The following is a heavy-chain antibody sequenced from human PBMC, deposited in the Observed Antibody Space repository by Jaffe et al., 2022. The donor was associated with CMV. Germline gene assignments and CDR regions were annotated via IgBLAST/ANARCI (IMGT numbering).Heavy chain of an antibody. D-gene: IGHD3-22*01. Sequence: EVQLLESGGGLVQPGGSLRLSCAASGFTFSSYAMSWVRQAPGKGLEWVSAISGSGGSTYYADSVKGRFTISRDNSKNTLYLQMNSLRAEDTAVYYCAKAGSAGYYYDSSGYYDLFDYWGQGTLVTVSS. CDR1: GFTFSSYA. CDR2: ISGSGGST. J-gene: IGHJ4*02. V-gene: IGHV3-23*01. CDR3: AKAGSAGYYYDSSGYYDLFDY.